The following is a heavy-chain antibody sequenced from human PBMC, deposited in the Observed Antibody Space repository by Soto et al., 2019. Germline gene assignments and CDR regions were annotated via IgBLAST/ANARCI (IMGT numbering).Heavy chain of an antibody. J-gene: IGHJ4*02. V-gene: IGHV3-23*01. CDR3: AKDRYYDSSGYYGY. CDR1: GFTFSSYA. D-gene: IGHD3-22*01. Sequence: GGSLRLSCATSGFTFSSYAMSWVRQPPGKGLEWVSVISGSGGSTYYADSVKGRFTISRDNTKNTLYLQMNSLRAEDTAVYYCAKDRYYDSSGYYGYWGQGTLVTVSS. CDR2: ISGSGGST.